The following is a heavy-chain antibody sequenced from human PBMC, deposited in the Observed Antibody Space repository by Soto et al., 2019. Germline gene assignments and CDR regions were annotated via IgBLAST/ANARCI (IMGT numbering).Heavy chain of an antibody. CDR1: GFTFGDYA. J-gene: IGHJ4*02. Sequence: GGSLRLSCTASGFTFGDYAMSWVRQAPGKGLEWVSAISGSGGSTYYVDSVKGRFTISRDNSKNTLYLQMTSLRAEDAAVYYCAKDQRKVDGPITMVRGAHFDYWGQGTLVTVSS. D-gene: IGHD3-10*01. CDR3: AKDQRKVDGPITMVRGAHFDY. CDR2: ISGSGGST. V-gene: IGHV3-23*01.